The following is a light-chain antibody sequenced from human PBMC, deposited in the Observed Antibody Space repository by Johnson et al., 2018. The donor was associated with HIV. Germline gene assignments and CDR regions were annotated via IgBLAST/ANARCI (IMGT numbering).Light chain of an antibody. J-gene: IGLJ1*01. CDR2: ENN. CDR1: SSNIGNNY. V-gene: IGLV1-51*02. CDR3: GTWDSSLSALYC. Sequence: QSVLTQPPSVSAAPGQKVTISCSGSSSNIGNNYVSWYQQLPGTAPKLLIYENNKRPSGIPDRFSGSKSGTSATLGITGLQTGDEADYYSGTWDSSLSALYCFGTETKATFL.